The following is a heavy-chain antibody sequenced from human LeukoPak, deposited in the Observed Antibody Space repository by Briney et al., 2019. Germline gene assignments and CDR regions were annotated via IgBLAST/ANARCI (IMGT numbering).Heavy chain of an antibody. CDR3: ARWFDSKRFDP. D-gene: IGHD3-9*01. Sequence: GGSLRLSCGASGFTFSNYGMHWVRQAPGKGLEWVACIYYDGSNKYYADSVKGRFPISKDNSKNMVYLQMNSLRDEDTAVYYCARWFDSKRFDPWGQGTLVTVSS. CDR1: GFTFSNYG. V-gene: IGHV3-33*01. J-gene: IGHJ5*02. CDR2: IYYDGSNK.